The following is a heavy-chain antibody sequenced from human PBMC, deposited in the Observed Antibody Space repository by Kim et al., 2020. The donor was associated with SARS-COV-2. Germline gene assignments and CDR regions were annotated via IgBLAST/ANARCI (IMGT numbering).Heavy chain of an antibody. J-gene: IGHJ4*02. Sequence: ASVKVSCKTSGYTFTSNSVSWVRQAPGQGLEWMGWISSYSGQTNYAQKLQGRVTMTTDTSTSTAYIELRTLRSDDTAVYFCARDRGQQLVTGVFDDWGQGTLVTVSS. CDR3: ARDRGQQLVTGVFDD. D-gene: IGHD6-13*01. V-gene: IGHV1-18*04. CDR2: ISSYSGQT. CDR1: GYTFTSNS.